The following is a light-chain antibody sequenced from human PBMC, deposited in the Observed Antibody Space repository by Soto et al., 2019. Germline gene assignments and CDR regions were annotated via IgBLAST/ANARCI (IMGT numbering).Light chain of an antibody. V-gene: IGLV2-18*01. CDR3: SLYTSEKTYV. CDR1: STDFVSYNR. Sequence: QSALTQPPSVSGSPGQSVTISCTGTSTDFVSYNRVSWYQQPPGTAPKLIIYEASNRPSGVPGRFSGSKSGNTASLTISGLQAADEADYYCSLYTSEKTYVFGTGTKGNVL. J-gene: IGLJ1*01. CDR2: EAS.